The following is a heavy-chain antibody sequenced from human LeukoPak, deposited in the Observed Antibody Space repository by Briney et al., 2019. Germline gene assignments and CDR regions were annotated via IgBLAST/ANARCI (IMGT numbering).Heavy chain of an antibody. D-gene: IGHD3-16*01. Sequence: SETLSLTCTVSGGSISSSSYYWRWIRQPPGKGLEWIGSIYYSGSTYYNPSLKSRVTISVDTSKKQFSLKLSSVTAADTAVYYCARVRGRGKGYFDYWGQGTLVTVSS. CDR3: ARVRGRGKGYFDY. CDR2: IYYSGST. CDR1: GGSISSSSYY. V-gene: IGHV4-39*07. J-gene: IGHJ4*02.